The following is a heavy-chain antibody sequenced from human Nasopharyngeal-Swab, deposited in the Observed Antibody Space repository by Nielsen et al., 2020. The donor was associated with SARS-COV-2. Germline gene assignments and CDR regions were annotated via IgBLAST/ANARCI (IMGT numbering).Heavy chain of an antibody. CDR1: GFTFSSYE. V-gene: IGHV3-23*01. CDR3: AADYCDSSGYYLGGAFDI. CDR2: ISGSGGST. D-gene: IGHD3-22*01. J-gene: IGHJ3*02. Sequence: GGSLRLSCAASGFTFSSYEMNWVRQAPGKGLEWVSAISGSGGSTYYADSVKGRFTISRDNSKNTLYLQMNSLRAEDTAVYYCAADYCDSSGYYLGGAFDIWGQGTMVTVSS.